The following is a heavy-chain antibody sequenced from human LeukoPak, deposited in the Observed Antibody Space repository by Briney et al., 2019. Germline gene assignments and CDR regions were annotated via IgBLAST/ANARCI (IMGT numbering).Heavy chain of an antibody. D-gene: IGHD6-13*01. CDR3: ARADGYSSRVDY. J-gene: IGHJ4*02. V-gene: IGHV4-34*01. CDR1: GGSFSGYY. CDR2: INHSGST. Sequence: SETLSLTCAVYGGSFSGYYWSWIRQPPGKGLEWIGEINHSGSTNYNPSLKSRVTISVDTSKNQFSLKLCSVTAADTAVYYCARADGYSSRVDYWGQGTLVTVSS.